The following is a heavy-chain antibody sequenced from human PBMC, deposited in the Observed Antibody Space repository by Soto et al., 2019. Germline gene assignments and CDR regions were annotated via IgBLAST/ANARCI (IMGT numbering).Heavy chain of an antibody. Sequence: PGESLKISCKGSGYSFTSYWISWVRQMPGKGLEWMGRIDPSDSYTNYSPSFQGHVTISADKSISTAYLQWSSLKASDTAMYYCAWFGELYYGMNVRGQGTTVTVSS. J-gene: IGHJ6*02. CDR1: GYSFTSYW. D-gene: IGHD3-10*01. CDR3: AWFGELYYGMNV. CDR2: IDPSDSYT. V-gene: IGHV5-10-1*01.